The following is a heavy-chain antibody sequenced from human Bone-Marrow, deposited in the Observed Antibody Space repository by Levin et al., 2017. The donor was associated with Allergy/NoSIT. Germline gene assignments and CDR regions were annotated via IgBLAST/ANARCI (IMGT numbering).Heavy chain of an antibody. CDR2: ISYDGSKK. CDR1: GFNFIGYG. J-gene: IGHJ5*02. CDR3: AKGDTAMVNDWFDP. Sequence: PGGSLRLSCAASGFNFIGYGIHWVRQAPGKGLEWVALISYDGSKKYYADSVKGRFTMSRDTSKNRLYLQMNSLRGEDTAVYYCAKGDTAMVNDWFDPWGQGTLVIVSS. V-gene: IGHV3-30*18. D-gene: IGHD5-18*01.